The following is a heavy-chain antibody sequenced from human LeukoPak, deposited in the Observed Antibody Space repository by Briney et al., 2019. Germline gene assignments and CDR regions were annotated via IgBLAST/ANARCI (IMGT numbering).Heavy chain of an antibody. V-gene: IGHV3-23*01. CDR3: ARDQDYYDSPFDY. D-gene: IGHD3-22*01. J-gene: IGHJ4*02. CDR1: GFTFSSYA. CDR2: ISGSGGST. Sequence: GGSLRLSCAASGFTFSSYAMSWVRQAPGKGLEWVSAISGSGGSTYYADSVKGRFTISRDNSKNTLYLQMNSLRAEDTAVYYCARDQDYYDSPFDYWGQGTLVTVSS.